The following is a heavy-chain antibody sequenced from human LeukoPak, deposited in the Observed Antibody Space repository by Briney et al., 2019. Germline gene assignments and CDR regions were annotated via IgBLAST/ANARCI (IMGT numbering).Heavy chain of an antibody. CDR3: AGSPTVVPAAKYYFDY. CDR2: INHSGST. Sequence: SETLSLTCAVYGGSFSGYYWSWIRQPPGKGLEWIGEINHSGSTNYNPSLKSRVTISVDTSKNQFSPKLSSVTAADTAVYYCAGSPTVVPAAKYYFDYWGQGTLVTVSS. J-gene: IGHJ4*02. CDR1: GGSFSGYY. D-gene: IGHD2-2*01. V-gene: IGHV4-34*01.